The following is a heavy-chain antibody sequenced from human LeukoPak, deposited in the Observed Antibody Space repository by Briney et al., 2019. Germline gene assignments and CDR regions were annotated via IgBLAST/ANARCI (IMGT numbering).Heavy chain of an antibody. CDR2: IRPRGGTA. J-gene: IGHJ4*02. Sequence: PGGSLRLSCAASGFTLTEAWMTWVRQAPGKGLEWVGRIRPRGGTADYAALVKGRFTISRDDSNNALYLQMGSLITEDTAVYYCSTFASWGQGTLVTVSS. CDR3: STFAS. CDR1: GFTLTEAW. V-gene: IGHV3-15*01.